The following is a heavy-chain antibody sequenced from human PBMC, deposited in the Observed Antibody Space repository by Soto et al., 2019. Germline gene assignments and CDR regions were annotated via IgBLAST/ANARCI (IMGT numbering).Heavy chain of an antibody. CDR1: GYPFSTHG. V-gene: IGHV1-18*04. CDR2: ISAYNGNT. D-gene: IGHD3-10*01. Sequence: QVQLVQPGAEVKKPGASVKVSCKAEGYPFSTHGITGVRQAPGQGPEWMGWISAYNGNTDSAEKFQGRVTMTTDTSTATAYMELRSLRSDDTAVYYCARDARGPISDSYFDYWGQGTLVIVAS. CDR3: ARDARGPISDSYFDY. J-gene: IGHJ4*02.